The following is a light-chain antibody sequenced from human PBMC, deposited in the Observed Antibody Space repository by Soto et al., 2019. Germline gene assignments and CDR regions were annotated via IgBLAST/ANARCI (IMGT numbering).Light chain of an antibody. CDR3: KQTYSNVWT. CDR1: QTVSRY. CDR2: AAS. J-gene: IGKJ1*01. Sequence: DIQLTQSPSSLSASVGDTVTITCRASQTVSRYLNWYQQKSGTAPKLLIYAASTLHTGVPSRFSGRGSGKEVTLTINNLQREAFAEYFCKQTYSNVWTVRQGTKVDI. V-gene: IGKV1-39*01.